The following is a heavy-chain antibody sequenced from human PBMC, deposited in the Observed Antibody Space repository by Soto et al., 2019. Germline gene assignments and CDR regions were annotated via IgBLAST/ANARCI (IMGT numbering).Heavy chain of an antibody. V-gene: IGHV4-61*08. D-gene: IGHD3-10*01. CDR2: IYYSGST. Sequence: SETLSLTCSVSGGSISSGGNYWNWIRQHPGKGLEWIGYIYYSGSTNYNPSLKSRVTISVDTSKNQFSLKLNSMTAADTAMYYCARIKWFGELLNWFDPWGQGTLVTVS. J-gene: IGHJ5*02. CDR3: ARIKWFGELLNWFDP. CDR1: GGSISSGGNY.